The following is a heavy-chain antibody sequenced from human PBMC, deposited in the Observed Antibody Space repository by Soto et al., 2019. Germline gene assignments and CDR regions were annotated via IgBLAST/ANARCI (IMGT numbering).Heavy chain of an antibody. CDR2: IYHSGST. CDR1: GGSISSCGYS. D-gene: IGHD5-18*01. J-gene: IGHJ6*02. CDR3: ARDRRSGYSYGSPYYYYGMDV. Sequence: TLSLTCAVSGGSISSCGYSWSWIRQPPGKGLDWGGYIYHSGSTYYNPSLKSRVTISVDRSKNQFSLKLSSVTAADTAVYYCARDRRSGYSYGSPYYYYGMDVWGQGTTVTVSS. V-gene: IGHV4-30-2*01.